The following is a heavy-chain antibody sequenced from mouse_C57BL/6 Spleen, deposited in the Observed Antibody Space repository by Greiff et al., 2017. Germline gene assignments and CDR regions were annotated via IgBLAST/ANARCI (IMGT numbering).Heavy chain of an antibody. CDR2: ISYDGSN. J-gene: IGHJ4*01. D-gene: IGHD1-1*01. CDR3: AREGGYYYGKGSMDY. Sequence: EVKLVESGPGLVKPSQSLSLTCSVTGYSITSGYYWNWIRQFPGNKLEWMGYISYDGSNNYNPSLKNRISITRDTSKNQFFLKLNSVTTEDTATYYCAREGGYYYGKGSMDYWGQGTSVTVSS. CDR1: GYSITSGYY. V-gene: IGHV3-6*01.